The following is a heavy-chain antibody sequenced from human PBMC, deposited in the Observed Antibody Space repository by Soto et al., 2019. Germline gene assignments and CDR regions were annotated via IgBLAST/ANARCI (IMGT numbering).Heavy chain of an antibody. J-gene: IGHJ3*01. CDR1: GFTFSSYS. Sequence: EVQLVESGGGLVKPGGSLRLSCAASGFTFSSYSMNWVRQAPGKGLEWVSSISSSSSYIYYADSVKGRFTISRDNAKNSLYLQMNSLRAEDTAVYYCARDYGSGQKNDAVDLWGQGTMVTVSS. D-gene: IGHD3-10*01. CDR3: ARDYGSGQKNDAVDL. V-gene: IGHV3-21*01. CDR2: ISSSSSYI.